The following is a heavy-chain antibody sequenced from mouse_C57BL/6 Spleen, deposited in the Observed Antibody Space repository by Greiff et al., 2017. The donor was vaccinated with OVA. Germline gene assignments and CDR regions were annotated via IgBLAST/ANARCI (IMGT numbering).Heavy chain of an antibody. Sequence: EVQLQQSGPELVKPGASVKISCKASGYSFTGYYMNWVKQSPEKSLEWIGEINPSTGGTTYNQKFKAKATLTVDKSSSAAYMQLKSLTSEDSAVYYCARAVVPYAMDYWGQGTSVTVSS. CDR1: GYSFTGYY. J-gene: IGHJ4*01. V-gene: IGHV1-42*01. CDR3: ARAVVPYAMDY. D-gene: IGHD1-1*01. CDR2: INPSTGGT.